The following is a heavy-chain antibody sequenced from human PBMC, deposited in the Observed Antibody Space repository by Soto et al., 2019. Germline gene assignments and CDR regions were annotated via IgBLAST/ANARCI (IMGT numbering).Heavy chain of an antibody. CDR1: GGTFSSYA. V-gene: IGHV1-2*04. J-gene: IGHJ3*02. CDR2: INPNSGGT. Sequence: ASVKVSCTASGGTFSSYAISWVRQAPGQGLEWMGWINPNSGGTNYAQKFQGWVTMTRDTSISTAYMELSRLRSDDTAVYYCARDSPYGSGAFDIWGQGTMVTVSS. CDR3: ARDSPYGSGAFDI. D-gene: IGHD4-17*01.